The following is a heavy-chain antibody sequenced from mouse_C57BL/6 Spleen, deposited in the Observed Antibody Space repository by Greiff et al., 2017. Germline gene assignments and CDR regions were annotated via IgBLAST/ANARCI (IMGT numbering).Heavy chain of an antibody. Sequence: VQLQQPGAELVKPGASVKLSCKASGYTFTSYWMHWVKQRPGRGREWIGRIDPNSGGTKYNEKFKSKATLTVDKPSSTAYMQLSSLTSEDSAVYYCARSDYGSPWFAYWGQGTLVTVSA. CDR1: GYTFTSYW. J-gene: IGHJ3*01. V-gene: IGHV1-72*01. D-gene: IGHD1-1*01. CDR2: IDPNSGGT. CDR3: ARSDYGSPWFAY.